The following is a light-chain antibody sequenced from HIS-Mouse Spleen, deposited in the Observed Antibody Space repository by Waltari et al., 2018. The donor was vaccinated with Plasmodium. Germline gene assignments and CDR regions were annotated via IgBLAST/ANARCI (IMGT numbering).Light chain of an antibody. J-gene: IGKJ1*01. V-gene: IGKV1-5*03. CDR1: QSISSW. CDR2: KAS. Sequence: DIQMTQSPSTLSASVGDRVTITCRASQSISSWLAWYQQKPGKAPKLLIYKASSLESGVPSRCSGSGSVTEFTLTISSLQPDDFATYYCQQYNSYSWTFGQGTKVEIK. CDR3: QQYNSYSWT.